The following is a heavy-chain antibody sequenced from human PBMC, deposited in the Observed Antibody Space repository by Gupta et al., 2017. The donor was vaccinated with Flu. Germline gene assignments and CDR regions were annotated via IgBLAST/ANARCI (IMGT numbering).Heavy chain of an antibody. J-gene: IGHJ6*03. CDR2: INPNSGGT. D-gene: IGHD3-10*01. CDR3: ARWPINMVWDYYMDV. V-gene: IGHV1-2*06. Sequence: APGQGLEWMGRINPNSGGTNYAQKFQGRVTMTRDTSISTAYMELSRLRSDDTAVYYCARWPINMVWDYYMDVWGKGTTVTVSS.